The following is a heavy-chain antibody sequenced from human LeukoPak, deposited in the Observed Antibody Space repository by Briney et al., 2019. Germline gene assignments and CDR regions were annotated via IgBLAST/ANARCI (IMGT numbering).Heavy chain of an antibody. CDR3: ARIVGDGYNPNLTLDY. J-gene: IGHJ4*02. CDR2: INPSGGST. CDR1: GYTFTSHY. Sequence: ASVKVSCKASGYTFTSHYMHWVRQAPGQGLEWMGIINPSGGSTSYAQKFQGRVTMTRDTSTSTVYMELSSLRSEDTAVYYCARIVGDGYNPNLTLDYWGQGTLVTVSS. D-gene: IGHD5-24*01. V-gene: IGHV1-46*01.